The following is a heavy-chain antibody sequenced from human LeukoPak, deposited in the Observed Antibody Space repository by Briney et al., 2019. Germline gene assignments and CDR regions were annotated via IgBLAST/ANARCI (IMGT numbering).Heavy chain of an antibody. Sequence: SETLSLTCTVSGGSISSYYWSWIRQPAGKGLEWIGRIYTSGSTNYNPSLKSRVTISVDTSKNQFSLKLSSVTAADTAVYYCARLTMFRGVIYGTDWHSDLWGRGTLVTVSS. D-gene: IGHD3-10*01. CDR3: ARLTMFRGVIYGTDWHSDL. J-gene: IGHJ2*01. CDR1: GGSISSYY. V-gene: IGHV4-4*07. CDR2: IYTSGST.